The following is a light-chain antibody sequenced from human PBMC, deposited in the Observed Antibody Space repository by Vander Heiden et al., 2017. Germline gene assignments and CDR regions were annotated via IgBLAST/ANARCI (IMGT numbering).Light chain of an antibody. CDR3: QTWGTGIVV. V-gene: IGLV4-69*01. CDR2: LNSDGSH. CDR1: SGHSSYA. Sequence: QLVLTQSPSASASLGASVKLTCTLSSGHSSYAIAWHQQQPEKGPRYLMKLNSDGSHSKGDGIPDRFSGSSSGAERYLTISSLQPEDEADYYGQTWGTGIVVFGGGTKLTVL. J-gene: IGLJ2*01.